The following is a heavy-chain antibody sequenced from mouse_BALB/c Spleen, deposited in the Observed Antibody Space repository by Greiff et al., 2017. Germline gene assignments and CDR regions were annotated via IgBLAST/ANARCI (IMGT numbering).Heavy chain of an antibody. V-gene: IGHV5-6*02. D-gene: IGHD1-1*01. CDR2: ISSGGSYT. CDR3: ARRDYSGFAY. J-gene: IGHJ3*01. CDR1: GFTFSSYG. Sequence: VKLVESGGDLVKPGGSLKLSCAASGFTFSSYGMSWVRQTPDKRLEWVATISSGGSYTYYPDSVKGRFTISRDNAKNTLYLQMSSLKSEDTAMYYCARRDYSGFAYWGQGTLVTVSA.